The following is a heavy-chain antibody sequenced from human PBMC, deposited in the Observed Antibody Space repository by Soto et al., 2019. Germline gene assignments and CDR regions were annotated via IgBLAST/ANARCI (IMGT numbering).Heavy chain of an antibody. V-gene: IGHV3-30-3*01. CDR3: AGGGSGDY. CDR2: ISYDGSNK. D-gene: IGHD6-19*01. CDR1: GFTFSSYA. Sequence: VQLVESGGGVVQPGRSLRLSCAASGFTFSSYAMHWVRQAPGKGLEWVAVISYDGSNKYYADSVKGRFTISRDNSKNTLYLQMNSLRAEDTAVYYCAGGGSGDYWGQGTLVTVSS. J-gene: IGHJ4*02.